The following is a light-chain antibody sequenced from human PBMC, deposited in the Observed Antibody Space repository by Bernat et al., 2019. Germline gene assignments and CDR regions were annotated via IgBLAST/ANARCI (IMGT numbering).Light chain of an antibody. CDR2: SDS. J-gene: IGLJ1*01. Sequence: SYVLTQPPSVSVAPGRTARITCGGTNIGTKSVHGYEQKPGQAAVLVIYSDSGRPSGIPERFSASNSVNTAILTISSVEAGDEADYYCQVWDTTPDQYVFGTGTKVTVL. V-gene: IGLV3-21*04. CDR1: NIGTKS. CDR3: QVWDTTPDQYV.